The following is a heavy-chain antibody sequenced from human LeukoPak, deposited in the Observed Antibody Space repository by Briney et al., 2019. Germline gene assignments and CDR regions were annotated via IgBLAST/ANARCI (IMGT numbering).Heavy chain of an antibody. CDR3: ARDQGLNWFDP. V-gene: IGHV3-30*01. CDR2: ISYDGSNK. CDR1: GFTFSSYA. Sequence: GRSLRLSCAASGFTFSSYAMHWVRQAPGKGLEWVAVISYDGSNKYYADSVKGRFTISRDNSKNTLYLQMNSPRAEDTAVYYCARDQGLNWFDPWGQGTLVTVSS. J-gene: IGHJ5*02.